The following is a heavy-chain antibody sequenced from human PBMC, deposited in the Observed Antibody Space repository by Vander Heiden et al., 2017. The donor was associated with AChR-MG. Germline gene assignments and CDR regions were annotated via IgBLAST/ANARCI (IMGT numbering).Heavy chain of an antibody. CDR2: INPNSGGT. D-gene: IGHD3-22*01. CDR1: GYTFTGYY. J-gene: IGHJ4*02. CDR3: ARAPEKTYYYDSSGYYRRGIYYFDY. Sequence: QVQLVQSGAEVKKPGASVKVSCQASGYTFTGYYMHWVRQAPGQGLEWMGWINPNSGGTNYAQKFQGRVTMTRDTSISTAYMELSRLRSDDTAVYYCARAPEKTYYYDSSGYYRRGIYYFDYWGQGTLVTVSS. V-gene: IGHV1-2*02.